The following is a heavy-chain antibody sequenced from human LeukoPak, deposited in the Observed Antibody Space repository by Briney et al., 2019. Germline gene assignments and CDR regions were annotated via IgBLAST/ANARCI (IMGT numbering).Heavy chain of an antibody. CDR2: IIPIFGTA. CDR1: GGTFNSYA. V-gene: IGHV1-69*06. J-gene: IGHJ4*02. D-gene: IGHD6-19*01. Sequence: PAASVTVSCKASGGTFNSYAISWVRQAPGQGLEWMGGIIPIFGTANYAQKFQGRVTITADKSTSTAYMELSSLRSEDTAVYYCAREYSSGWYPPNWGQGTLVTVSS. CDR3: AREYSSGWYPPN.